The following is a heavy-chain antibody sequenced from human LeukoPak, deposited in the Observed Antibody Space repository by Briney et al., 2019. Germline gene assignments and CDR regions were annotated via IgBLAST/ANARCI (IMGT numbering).Heavy chain of an antibody. CDR3: ARGLPNSHSHRSGYYVPACFDY. J-gene: IGHJ4*02. V-gene: IGHV4-39*07. CDR1: GGSISSSSYY. CDR2: IYYSGST. D-gene: IGHD3-3*01. Sequence: SETLSLTCTVSGGSISSSSYYWGWIRQPPGKGLEWIGSIYYSGSTYYNPSLKSRVTISVDTSKNQFSLKLSSVTAADMAVYYCARGLPNSHSHRSGYYVPACFDYWGQGTLVTVSS.